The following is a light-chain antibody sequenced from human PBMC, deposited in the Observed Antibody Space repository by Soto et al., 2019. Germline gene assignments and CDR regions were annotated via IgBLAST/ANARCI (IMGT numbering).Light chain of an antibody. CDR1: SSDVGSYNL. CDR2: DVS. V-gene: IGLV2-23*02. CDR3: CSYARSSTFV. Sequence: QSVLTQPAAGSGSPGQSITISCTGTSSDVGSYNLVSWYQQHPGKAPKLMIYDVSKRPSGVSNRFSGSKSGNTASLTISGLQAEDEADYYCCSYARSSTFVFGTGTKVTVL. J-gene: IGLJ1*01.